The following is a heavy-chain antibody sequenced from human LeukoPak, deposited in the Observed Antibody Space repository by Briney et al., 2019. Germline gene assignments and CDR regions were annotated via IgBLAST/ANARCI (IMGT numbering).Heavy chain of an antibody. Sequence: TGGSLRLSCAVSGITLSNYGMSWVRQAPAKGLEWVAGISDSGGRTSYADSVKGRFTISRDNAKNSLYLQMNSLRAEDTAVYYCVRDLARYMVRGVIDYWGQGTLVTVSS. D-gene: IGHD3-10*01. CDR3: VRDLARYMVRGVIDY. CDR1: GITLSNYG. V-gene: IGHV3-23*01. J-gene: IGHJ4*02. CDR2: ISDSGGRT.